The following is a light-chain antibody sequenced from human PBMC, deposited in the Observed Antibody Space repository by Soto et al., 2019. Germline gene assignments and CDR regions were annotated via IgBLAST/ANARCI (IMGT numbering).Light chain of an antibody. Sequence: QAVVTQPASVSGSPGQSITISCTGTSSDVGGYNYVSWYQQHPGKAPKLMIYEVSNRPSGVSNRFSGSKSGNTASLTISGLQAEDEADYYCSSYTSSSFVVFGGGTQLTVL. CDR1: SSDVGGYNY. CDR2: EVS. J-gene: IGLJ2*01. V-gene: IGLV2-14*01. CDR3: SSYTSSSFVV.